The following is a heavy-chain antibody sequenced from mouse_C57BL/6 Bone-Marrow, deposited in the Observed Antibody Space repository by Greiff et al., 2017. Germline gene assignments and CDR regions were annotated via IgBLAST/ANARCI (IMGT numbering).Heavy chain of an antibody. CDR2: IWSGGST. D-gene: IGHD2-10*02. J-gene: IGHJ4*01. CDR1: GFSLTSYG. CDR3: ARKGYGNYPNYYAMDY. Sequence: QVQLQQSGPGLVQPSQSLSITCTVSGFSLTSYGVHWVRQSPGKGLEWLGVIWSGGSTDYNAAFISRLSISKDNSKSQVFFKMNSLQADDTAIYYCARKGYGNYPNYYAMDYWGQGTSVTVSS. V-gene: IGHV2-2*01.